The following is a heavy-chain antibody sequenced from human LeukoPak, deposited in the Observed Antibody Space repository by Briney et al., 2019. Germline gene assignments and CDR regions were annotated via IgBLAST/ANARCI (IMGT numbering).Heavy chain of an antibody. CDR3: AKVSDIVVLTDPYDY. J-gene: IGHJ4*02. Sequence: GGSLRLSCAASGFTVSSNYMSWVRQAPGKGLEWVAVIYSGGSTYYADSVKGRFIISRDNSKNTLFLQMNSLRAEDTAVYYCAKVSDIVVLTDPYDYWGQGTLVTVSS. D-gene: IGHD2-15*01. V-gene: IGHV3-66*02. CDR2: IYSGGST. CDR1: GFTVSSNY.